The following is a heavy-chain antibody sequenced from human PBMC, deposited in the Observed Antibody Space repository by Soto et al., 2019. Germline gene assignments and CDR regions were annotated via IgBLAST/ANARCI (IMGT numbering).Heavy chain of an antibody. CDR1: GGSFSGYY. CDR3: ARMSTDFWSGFLLDP. J-gene: IGHJ5*02. D-gene: IGHD3-3*01. Sequence: SETLSLTCAVYGGSFSGYYWSWIRQPPGKGLEWIGEINHSGSTNYNPSLKSRVTISVDTSKNQFSLKLSSVTAADTAVYYCARMSTDFWSGFLLDPWGQGTLVTVSS. CDR2: INHSGST. V-gene: IGHV4-34*01.